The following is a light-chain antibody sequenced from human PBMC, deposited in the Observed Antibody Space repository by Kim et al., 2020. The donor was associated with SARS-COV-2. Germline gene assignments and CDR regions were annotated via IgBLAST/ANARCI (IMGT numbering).Light chain of an antibody. J-gene: IGLJ1*01. CDR3: GSYTSVNTYV. Sequence: GQSITISCSGTTNEFGGYKYVSWYQQHPGKVPKLIIFDVTERPSGISYRFAGSRSGNTASLTISGLQAEDEARYFCGSYTSVNTYVFGSGTKVTVL. V-gene: IGLV2-14*03. CDR2: DVT. CDR1: TNEFGGYKY.